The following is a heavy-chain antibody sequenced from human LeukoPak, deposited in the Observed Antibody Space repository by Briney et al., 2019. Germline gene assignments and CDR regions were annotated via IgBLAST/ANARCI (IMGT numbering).Heavy chain of an antibody. CDR1: GFTFSSYD. CDR2: IWYDGSNK. CDR3: ARDTGIAAAGTADY. Sequence: PGRSLRLSCAASGFTFSSYDMHWVRQAPGKGLEWVPVIWYDGSNKYYADSVKGRFTISRDNSKNTLYLQMNSLRAEDTAVYYCARDTGIAAAGTADYWGQGTLVTVSS. D-gene: IGHD6-13*01. J-gene: IGHJ4*02. V-gene: IGHV3-33*01.